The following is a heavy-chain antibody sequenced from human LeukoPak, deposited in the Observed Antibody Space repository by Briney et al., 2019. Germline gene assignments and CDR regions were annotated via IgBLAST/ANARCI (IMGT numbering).Heavy chain of an antibody. J-gene: IGHJ5*02. V-gene: IGHV1-18*01. CDR1: GYTFTSYG. D-gene: IGHD2-15*01. Sequence: ASVKVSCKASGYTFTSYGISWVRQAPGQGLEWMGWISAYNGNTNYAQKLQGRVTMTTDTSTSTAYMELRSLRSDDTAVYYCARVPAGCSGGSRLDNWFDPWGQGTLVTISS. CDR3: ARVPAGCSGGSRLDNWFDP. CDR2: ISAYNGNT.